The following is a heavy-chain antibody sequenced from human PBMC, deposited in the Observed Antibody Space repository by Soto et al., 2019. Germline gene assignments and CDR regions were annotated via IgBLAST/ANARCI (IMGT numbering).Heavy chain of an antibody. CDR2: ISAYNGNT. V-gene: IGHV1-18*01. J-gene: IGHJ6*03. CDR1: GYTFTSYG. CDR3: ARYCSSTSCYTPTASLGYYYYYYMDV. D-gene: IGHD2-2*02. Sequence: GASVKVSCKASGYTFTSYGISWVRQAPGQGLEWMGWISAYNGNTNYAQKLQGRVTMTTDTSTSTAYMELRSLRSDDTAVYYCARYCSSTSCYTPTASLGYYYYYYMDVWGKGTTVTVSS.